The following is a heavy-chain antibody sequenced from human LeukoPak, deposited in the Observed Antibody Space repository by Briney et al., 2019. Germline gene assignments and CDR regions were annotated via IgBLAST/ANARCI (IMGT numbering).Heavy chain of an antibody. CDR3: ARDRGVTTSGYFDY. D-gene: IGHD4-17*01. Sequence: GGSLRLSCAASGFXFSSYSIIWVRQAPGKGLEWVSSISSSSTYIEYADSVKGRSTISRDNAENSLNLQMNSLRAEDTAVYYCARDRGVTTSGYFDYWGQGTLVTVSS. CDR1: GFXFSSYS. J-gene: IGHJ4*02. CDR2: ISSSSTYI. V-gene: IGHV3-21*01.